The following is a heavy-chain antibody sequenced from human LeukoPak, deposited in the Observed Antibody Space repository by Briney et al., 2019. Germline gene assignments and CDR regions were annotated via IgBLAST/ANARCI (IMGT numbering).Heavy chain of an antibody. CDR1: GYTFTGYY. D-gene: IGHD3-22*01. CDR3: ARLPDYDSSGYTSSIDY. J-gene: IGHJ4*02. Sequence: ASVKVSCRASGYTFTGYYMHWVRQAPGQGLEWMGWINPNSGGTNYAQKLQGRVTMTTDTSTSTAYMELRSLRSDDTAVYYCARLPDYDSSGYTSSIDYWGQGTLVTVSS. V-gene: IGHV1-2*02. CDR2: INPNSGGT.